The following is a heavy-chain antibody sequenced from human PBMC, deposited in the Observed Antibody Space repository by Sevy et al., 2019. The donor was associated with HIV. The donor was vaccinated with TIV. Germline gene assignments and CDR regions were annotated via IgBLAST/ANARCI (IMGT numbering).Heavy chain of an antibody. Sequence: GGCLRLSCAASGFTFSSYAMNWVRQAPGKGLEWVSSINAISSNIYYADSVKGRFTISRDNAENSLYLQMNSVRAEDTARSYCARDLFSGGNAVYGYWGQGTLVTVSS. D-gene: IGHD2-15*01. CDR2: INAISSNI. CDR1: GFTFSSYA. J-gene: IGHJ4*02. CDR3: ARDLFSGGNAVYGY. V-gene: IGHV3-21*01.